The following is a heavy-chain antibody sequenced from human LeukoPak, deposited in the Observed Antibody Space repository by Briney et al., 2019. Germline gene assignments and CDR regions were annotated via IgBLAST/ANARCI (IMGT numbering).Heavy chain of an antibody. V-gene: IGHV3-30*04. CDR1: GFTFSSYA. D-gene: IGHD6-13*01. Sequence: GGSLRLSCAASGFTFSSYAMNWVRQAPGKGLEWMAVISYDGGNKYYADYVKGRFTISRDNSKNTVYLQMNSLRAEDTAVYYCVRVIRLYSSNWYAPCGQGTLATVSS. CDR2: ISYDGGNK. CDR3: VRVIRLYSSNWYAP. J-gene: IGHJ5*02.